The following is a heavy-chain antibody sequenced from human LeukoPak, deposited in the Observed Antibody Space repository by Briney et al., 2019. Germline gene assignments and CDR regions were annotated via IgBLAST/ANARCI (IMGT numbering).Heavy chain of an antibody. CDR1: GGSFSGYY. Sequence: SETLSLTCAVYGGSFSGYYWSWIRQPPGKGLEWIGEINHSRSTNYNPSLKSRVTISVDTSKNQFSLKLSSVTAADTAVYYCAREVGTTVTRPGDYYYMDVWGKGTTVTVSS. CDR2: INHSRST. D-gene: IGHD4-17*01. CDR3: AREVGTTVTRPGDYYYMDV. V-gene: IGHV4-34*01. J-gene: IGHJ6*03.